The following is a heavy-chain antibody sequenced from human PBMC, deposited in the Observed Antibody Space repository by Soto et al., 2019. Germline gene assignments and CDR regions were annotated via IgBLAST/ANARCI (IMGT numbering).Heavy chain of an antibody. CDR1: GGSFNKYV. D-gene: IGHD3-22*01. J-gene: IGHJ1*01. CDR2: IIPFLNTA. Sequence: QVQLVQSGAEVKKPGSSVKVSCNASGGSFNKYVITWVRQAPGQGLEWMGGIIPFLNTADYAQKFQGRITISADDDTRTAYMELRSLTSEDTATYYCARDQGDYYDSSGHIATYWGQGTLVIVSP. CDR3: ARDQGDYYDSSGHIATY. V-gene: IGHV1-69*01.